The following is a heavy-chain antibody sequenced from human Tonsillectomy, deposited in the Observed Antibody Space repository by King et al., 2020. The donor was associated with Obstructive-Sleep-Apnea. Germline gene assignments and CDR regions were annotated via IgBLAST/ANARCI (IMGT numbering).Heavy chain of an antibody. Sequence: VQLVESGGGLVQPGRSLRLSCVASGFTFDDYAMHWVRQAPGKGLEWGSGISWNSGSIGYVDSVKGRFTISRDNVKKSLYLQMNSLRVEDTALYYCAKDKDSSGWYADYWGQGTLVTVSS. J-gene: IGHJ4*02. CDR1: GFTFDDYA. D-gene: IGHD6-19*01. CDR3: AKDKDSSGWYADY. V-gene: IGHV3-9*01. CDR2: ISWNSGSI.